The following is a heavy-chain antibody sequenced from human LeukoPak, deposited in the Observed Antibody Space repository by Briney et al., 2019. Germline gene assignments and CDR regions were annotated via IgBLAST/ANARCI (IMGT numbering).Heavy chain of an antibody. CDR1: GFTLNNFG. Sequence: GRTLRLSCAASGFTLNNFGMHWVRQAPGKGLEWVAITSYDGRNNFYADSVKGRFSISRDNSKNTLYLQVNSLRAEDTAVYYCAKAGLVWFGELGYNWFDSWGQGALVTVSS. J-gene: IGHJ5*01. CDR3: AKAGLVWFGELGYNWFDS. CDR2: TSYDGRNN. V-gene: IGHV3-30*18. D-gene: IGHD3-10*01.